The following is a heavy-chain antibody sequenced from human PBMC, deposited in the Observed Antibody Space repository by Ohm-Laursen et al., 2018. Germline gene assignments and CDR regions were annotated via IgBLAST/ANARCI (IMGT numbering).Heavy chain of an antibody. CDR3: AKDIFGVVTTGWFDP. V-gene: IGHV3-7*03. CDR1: GFIFRNFG. D-gene: IGHD3-3*01. J-gene: IGHJ5*02. Sequence: SLRLSCAASGFIFRNFGMHWVRQAPGKGLEWVADIQQNGYERYYVDSVRGRFTISRGNSKKSLFLQMNSLRAEDTALYYCAKDIFGVVTTGWFDPWGQGTLVTVSS. CDR2: IQQNGYER.